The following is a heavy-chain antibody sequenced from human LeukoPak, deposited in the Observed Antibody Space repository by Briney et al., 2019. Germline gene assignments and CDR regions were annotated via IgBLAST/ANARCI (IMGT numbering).Heavy chain of an antibody. V-gene: IGHV1-18*01. CDR2: ISAYNGNT. CDR3: ARDPHHSLAYCGGDCYLDY. J-gene: IGHJ4*02. Sequence: ASVKVSCKASGYTFTSYGISWVRQAPGQGLEWMGWISAYNGNTNYAQKLQGRVTMTTDTSTSTAYMELRSLRSDDTAVYYCARDPHHSLAYCGGDCYLDYWGQGTLVTVSS. D-gene: IGHD2-21*02. CDR1: GYTFTSYG.